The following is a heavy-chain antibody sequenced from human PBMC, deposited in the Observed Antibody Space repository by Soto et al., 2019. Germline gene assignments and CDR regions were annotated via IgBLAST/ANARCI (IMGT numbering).Heavy chain of an antibody. Sequence: PGESLKISCKGSGYSFTTYWIAWVRQMPGKGLEWMGIIYPGDSDTRYSPSFQGQVTISVDKSISTAYLQWSSLKSSDTAMYYCAFYDQHYSSPSGLAIWGQGTMVPVSS. V-gene: IGHV5-51*01. CDR3: AFYDQHYSSPSGLAI. CDR2: IYPGDSDT. D-gene: IGHD6-6*01. CDR1: GYSFTTYW. J-gene: IGHJ3*02.